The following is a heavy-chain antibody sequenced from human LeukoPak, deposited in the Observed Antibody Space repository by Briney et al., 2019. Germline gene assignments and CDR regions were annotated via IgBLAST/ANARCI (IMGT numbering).Heavy chain of an antibody. J-gene: IGHJ4*02. CDR3: ARWDSTVSSDY. Sequence: PGGSLRLSCAASGFTFSSYAMHWVRQAPGKGLEWVAVISYDGSNKYYADSVKGRFTISRDNSKNTLYLQMNSLRAVDTAVYYCARWDSTVSSDYWGQGTLVTVSS. CDR2: ISYDGSNK. V-gene: IGHV3-30*04. D-gene: IGHD4-17*01. CDR1: GFTFSSYA.